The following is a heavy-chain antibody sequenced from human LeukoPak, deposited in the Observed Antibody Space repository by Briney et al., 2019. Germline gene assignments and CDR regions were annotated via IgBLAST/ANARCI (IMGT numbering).Heavy chain of an antibody. CDR3: ARQLRGGAYDI. J-gene: IGHJ3*02. D-gene: IGHD3-10*01. CDR1: GFTFSSYW. CDR2: IKQDGSEK. Sequence: GGSLRLSCAAPGFTFSSYWRSWVRQAPGKGLEWVANIKQDGSEKYYVDSVKGRFTISRDNAKNSLYLQMNSLRAEDTAVYYCARQLRGGAYDIWGQGTMVTVSS. V-gene: IGHV3-7*01.